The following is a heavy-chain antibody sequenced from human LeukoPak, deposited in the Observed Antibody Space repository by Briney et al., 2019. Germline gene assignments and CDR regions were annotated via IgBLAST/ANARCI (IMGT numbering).Heavy chain of an antibody. V-gene: IGHV4-59*01. Sequence: SETLSLTCTVSGGSISSYYWSWLRQPPGKGLEWIGHIYYSGSTNYNPSLKSRVTLSVDTSKNQFSLKLSSVTAADTAVYYCAREGTSGTHLNWFDPWGQGTLVTVSS. CDR2: IYYSGST. CDR1: GGSISSYY. D-gene: IGHD1-1*01. CDR3: AREGTSGTHLNWFDP. J-gene: IGHJ5*02.